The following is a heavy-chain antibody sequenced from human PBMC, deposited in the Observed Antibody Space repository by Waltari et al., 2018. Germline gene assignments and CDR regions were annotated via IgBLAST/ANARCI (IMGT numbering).Heavy chain of an antibody. CDR1: AFNFNISP. CDR2: IRSKINNDAT. V-gene: IGHV3-73*02. Sequence: EVHLVESGGGLVQPGGSLKISCAASAFNFNISPIHWVRQAPGKGREWIGRIRSKINNDATAYGASVKDRSSISRDDSRNTAFLEMNSLKTDDSAVYYCAKRKTGGANDFWGQGTLVTVST. CDR3: AKRKTGGANDF. D-gene: IGHD3-16*01. J-gene: IGHJ4*01.